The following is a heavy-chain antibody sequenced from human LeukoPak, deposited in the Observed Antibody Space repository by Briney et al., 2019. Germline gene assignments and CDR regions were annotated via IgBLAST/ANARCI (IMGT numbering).Heavy chain of an antibody. V-gene: IGHV4-61*02. CDR1: GGSISSGSYY. Sequence: PSETLSLTCTDSGGSISSGSYYWSWIRQPAGKGLEWIGRIYTSGSTNYNPSLKSRVTISVDTSKNQFSLKPSSVTAADTAVYYCARVKYDSSGYHTYYYYMDVWGKGTTVTVSS. CDR3: ARVKYDSSGYHTYYYYMDV. CDR2: IYTSGST. J-gene: IGHJ6*03. D-gene: IGHD3-22*01.